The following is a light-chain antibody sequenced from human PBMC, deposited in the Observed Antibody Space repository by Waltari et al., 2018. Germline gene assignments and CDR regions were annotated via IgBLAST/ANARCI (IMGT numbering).Light chain of an antibody. Sequence: DVVMTQSPLFLPVTPGEPASLSCRSSQTLLNSNGYNYLDWFLQKPGQSPQLLIYSGSNRASGVPDRFSGSGSGTDFTLKISRVEAEDVGIYYCMQALQSPLTFGGGTKVEIK. CDR2: SGS. CDR1: QTLLNSNGYNY. CDR3: MQALQSPLT. J-gene: IGKJ4*01. V-gene: IGKV2-28*01.